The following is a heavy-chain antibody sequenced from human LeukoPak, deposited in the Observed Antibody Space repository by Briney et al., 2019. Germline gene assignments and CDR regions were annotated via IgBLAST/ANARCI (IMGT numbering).Heavy chain of an antibody. CDR1: GFTFSSYA. CDR2: ISYDGSNK. CDR3: ARGLYYYDSSGYYSSHFDY. V-gene: IGHV3-30-3*01. J-gene: IGHJ4*02. D-gene: IGHD3-22*01. Sequence: GGSLRLSCAASGFTFSSYAMHWVRQAPGKGLEGVAVISYDGSNKYYADSVRGRFTISRDNSKNTLYLQMNSLRAEDTAVYYCARGLYYYDSSGYYSSHFDYWGQGTLVTVSS.